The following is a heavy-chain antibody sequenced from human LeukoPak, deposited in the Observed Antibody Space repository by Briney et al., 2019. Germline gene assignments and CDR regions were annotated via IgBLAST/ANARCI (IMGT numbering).Heavy chain of an antibody. Sequence: GSLRLSCAASGLTFSSYWMHWVRQAPGKGLVWVSRINSDGSSTSYADSVKGRFTISRDNAKNTLYLQMNSLRAEDTAVYYCARAYYDILIGYYYYGMDVWGKGTTVTVSS. CDR3: ARAYYDILIGYYYYGMDV. CDR1: GLTFSSYW. J-gene: IGHJ6*04. V-gene: IGHV3-74*01. D-gene: IGHD3-9*01. CDR2: INSDGSST.